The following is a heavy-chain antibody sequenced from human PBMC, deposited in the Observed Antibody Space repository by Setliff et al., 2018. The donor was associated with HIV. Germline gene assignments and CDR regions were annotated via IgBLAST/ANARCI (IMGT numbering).Heavy chain of an antibody. CDR3: AASADGDCATTSCTNWFDP. J-gene: IGHJ5*02. CDR2: INTNSGDT. Sequence: ASVKVSCKASGYTFTVYYMHWVRQAPGQGLEWMGWINTNSGDTKYAQKFQGRVTMTRDTSISTAFMDLSSLRSDDTAMYYCAASADGDCATTSCTNWFDPWGQGTLVTV. D-gene: IGHD2-21*01. CDR1: GYTFTVYY. V-gene: IGHV1-2*02.